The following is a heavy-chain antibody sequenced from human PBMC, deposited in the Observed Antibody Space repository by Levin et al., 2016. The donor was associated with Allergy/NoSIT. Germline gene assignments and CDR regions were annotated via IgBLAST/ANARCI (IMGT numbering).Heavy chain of an antibody. CDR2: IYPGDGDT. D-gene: IGHD1-26*01. CDR1: GFTFSGYA. Sequence: GGSLRLSCAASGFTFSGYAMTWVRQAPGKGLEWVAIIYPGDGDTYYADSVKGRFTISRDNSKNTLYLQMNSPRVEDTAVYYCAKPIVGTTKAFDSWGQGTLLTVSS. CDR3: AKPIVGTTKAFDS. J-gene: IGHJ4*02. V-gene: IGHV3-23*01.